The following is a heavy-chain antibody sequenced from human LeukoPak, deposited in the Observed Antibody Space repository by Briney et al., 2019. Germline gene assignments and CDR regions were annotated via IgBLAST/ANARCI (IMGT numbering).Heavy chain of an antibody. J-gene: IGHJ5*02. Sequence: PSETLSLTCTVSGGSISSYYWSWIRQPPGKGLEWIGYIYYSENTNYNPSLKSRVTISVDTSKNQFFLKLSSVTAADTAVYYCARVDYGANYPWGQGTLVTVSS. CDR3: ARVDYGANYP. D-gene: IGHD4/OR15-4a*01. CDR1: GGSISSYY. V-gene: IGHV4-59*01. CDR2: IYYSENT.